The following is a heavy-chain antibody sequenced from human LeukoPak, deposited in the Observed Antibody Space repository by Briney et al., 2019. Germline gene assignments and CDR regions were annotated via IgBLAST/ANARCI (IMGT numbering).Heavy chain of an antibody. CDR2: ISWSSGII. D-gene: IGHD3-3*01. CDR1: GFTFNSFA. Sequence: PGRSLRLSCAASGFTFNSFAMHWVRQAPGKGLEWVSGISWSSGIIGYADSMKGRFTISRDNAKNSLYLQMESLRAEDTAVYYCAKDTGSPADAITMEDNAFDIWGQGTMVTVSS. V-gene: IGHV3-9*01. CDR3: AKDTGSPADAITMEDNAFDI. J-gene: IGHJ3*02.